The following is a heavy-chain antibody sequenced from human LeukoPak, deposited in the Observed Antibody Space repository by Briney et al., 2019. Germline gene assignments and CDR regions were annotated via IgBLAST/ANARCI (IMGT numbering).Heavy chain of an antibody. CDR1: GYTFTSYD. D-gene: IGHD2-2*01. V-gene: IGHV1-2*06. J-gene: IGHJ4*02. Sequence: ASVKVSCKASGYTFTSYDINWVRQATGQGLEWMGRINPNSGDTNYAQKFQGRVTMTRDTSISTAYMELSRLRSDDTAVFYCARDYCSSTSCLFDYWGQGTLVTVSS. CDR2: INPNSGDT. CDR3: ARDYCSSTSCLFDY.